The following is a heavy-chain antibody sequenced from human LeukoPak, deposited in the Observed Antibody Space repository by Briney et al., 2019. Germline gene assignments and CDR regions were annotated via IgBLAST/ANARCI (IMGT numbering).Heavy chain of an antibody. V-gene: IGHV1-2*02. J-gene: IGHJ4*02. Sequence: ASVKVSCKPSRYPFTGYYIHWVRQAPGQGLEWMGWINPNSVDGDYAQKFQGRVTMTRDTSISTAYMELSSLRSDDTAVYYCARSQYRLPFDYWGQGTLVTVSS. CDR2: INPNSVDG. CDR3: ARSQYRLPFDY. CDR1: RYPFTGYY. D-gene: IGHD2-2*01.